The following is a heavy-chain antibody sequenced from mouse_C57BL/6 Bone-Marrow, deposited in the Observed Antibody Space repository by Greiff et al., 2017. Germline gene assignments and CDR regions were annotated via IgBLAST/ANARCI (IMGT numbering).Heavy chain of an antibody. D-gene: IGHD2-3*01. J-gene: IGHJ3*01. CDR2: IHPNSGST. Sequence: QVQLQQPGAELVKPGASVKLSCKASGYTFTSYWMHWVKQRPEQGLEWIGMIHPNSGSTNYNEKFKSKATLTVDKSSSTAYMQLSSLTSEDSAVYYCASWNGYFPWFAYWGQGTLVTVSA. CDR1: GYTFTSYW. CDR3: ASWNGYFPWFAY. V-gene: IGHV1-64*01.